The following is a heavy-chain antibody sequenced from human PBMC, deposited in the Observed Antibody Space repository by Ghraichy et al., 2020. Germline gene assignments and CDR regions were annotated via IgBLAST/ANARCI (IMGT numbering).Heavy chain of an antibody. V-gene: IGHV1-18*01. D-gene: IGHD3-3*01. CDR3: ARDIAGHSYDFWSGYYPFDY. J-gene: IGHJ4*02. CDR1: GYTFTSYG. CDR2: ISAYNGNT. Sequence: ASVKVSCKASGYTFTSYGISWVRQAPGQGLEWMGWISAYNGNTNYAQKLQGRVTMTTDTSTSTAYMELRSLRSDDTAVYYCARDIAGHSYDFWSGYYPFDYWGQGTLVTVSS.